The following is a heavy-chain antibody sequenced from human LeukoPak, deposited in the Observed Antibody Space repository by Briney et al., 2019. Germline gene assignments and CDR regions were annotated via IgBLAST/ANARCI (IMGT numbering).Heavy chain of an antibody. CDR1: GFTFSDYC. CDR3: ARDIDYDSSGRYYFDY. V-gene: IGHV3-11*01. J-gene: IGHJ4*02. D-gene: IGHD3-22*01. Sequence: GSLRLSCAASGFTFSDYCMSWIRQAPGKGLEWVSYISSSGSTIYYADSVKGRFTISRDNAKNSLYLQMNSLRVEDTAVYYCARDIDYDSSGRYYFDYWGQGTLVTVSS. CDR2: ISSSGSTI.